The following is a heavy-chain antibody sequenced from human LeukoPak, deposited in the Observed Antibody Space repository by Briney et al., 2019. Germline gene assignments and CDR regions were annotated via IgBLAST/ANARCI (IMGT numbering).Heavy chain of an antibody. CDR2: IKQDGSEK. J-gene: IGHJ5*02. D-gene: IGHD6-13*01. CDR3: ARVPVNLDSSSWYRGRPAFDP. Sequence: GGSLRLSCASSGFSFSSFDMTWVRQAPGKGLEWVANIKQDGSEKYYVDSVKGRFTISRDNAKNSLYLQMNSLRAEDTAVYYCARVPVNLDSSSWYRGRPAFDPWGQGTLVTVSS. V-gene: IGHV3-7*01. CDR1: GFSFSSFD.